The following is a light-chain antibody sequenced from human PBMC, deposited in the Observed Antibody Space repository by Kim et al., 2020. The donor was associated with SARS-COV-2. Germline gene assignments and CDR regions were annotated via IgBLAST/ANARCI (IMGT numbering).Light chain of an antibody. V-gene: IGLV2-11*01. CDR1: SRDVSGYNN. Sequence: QSVTISCTGTSRDVSGYNNVSWSQLHPGKAPNLMIYAVTERPSGVPDRFSGSKSGNTAFLTISGLQAEDEADYYCSSYAGSSSLLFGGGTQLTV. CDR2: AVT. CDR3: SSYAGSSSLL. J-gene: IGLJ3*02.